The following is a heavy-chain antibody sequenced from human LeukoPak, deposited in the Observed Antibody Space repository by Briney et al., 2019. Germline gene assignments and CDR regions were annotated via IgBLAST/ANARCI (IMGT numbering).Heavy chain of an antibody. V-gene: IGHV3-30*02. CDR2: IGSYGSNK. Sequence: GGSLRLSCAASRFTLSTYGMHSVRQAPGTELECVAFIGSYGSNKYYADSVKRRFTISRDNSKNTLYLQMNSLRAEDTAAYYCAKDFRLWYGYSGYDAFVYWGQGTLVTVSS. J-gene: IGHJ4*02. CDR3: AKDFRLWYGYSGYDAFVY. CDR1: RFTLSTYG. D-gene: IGHD5-12*01.